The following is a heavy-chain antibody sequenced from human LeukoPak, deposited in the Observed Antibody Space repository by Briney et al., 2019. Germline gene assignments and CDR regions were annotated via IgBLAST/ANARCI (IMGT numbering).Heavy chain of an antibody. CDR2: INHSGST. CDR3: ARGRYYYDLKNWFDP. V-gene: IGHV4-34*01. D-gene: IGHD3-22*01. CDR1: GGSFSGYY. J-gene: IGHJ5*02. Sequence: PSETLSLTCAVYGGSFSGYYWSWIRQPPGKGLEWIGEINHSGSTNYNPSLKSRVTISVDTSKNQFSLKLSSVTAADTAVYYCARGRYYYDLKNWFDPWGQGTLVTVSS.